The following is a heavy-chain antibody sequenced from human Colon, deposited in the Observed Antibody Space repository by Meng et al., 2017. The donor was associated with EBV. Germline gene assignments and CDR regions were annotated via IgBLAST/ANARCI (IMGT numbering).Heavy chain of an antibody. Sequence: GLVGTSGALSLPYTYPAGSLRGRIWCSWVRQPPGKGLEWIGEIYHSGSTNYNPSLKSRVTISVDESKNQFSLRLSSVTAADTAVYYCARVGAYCGGDCYHPRWGQGTLVTVSS. CDR2: IYHSGST. V-gene: IGHV4-4*02. J-gene: IGHJ4*02. CDR3: ARVGAYCGGDCYHPR. CDR1: AGSLRGRIW. D-gene: IGHD2-21*02.